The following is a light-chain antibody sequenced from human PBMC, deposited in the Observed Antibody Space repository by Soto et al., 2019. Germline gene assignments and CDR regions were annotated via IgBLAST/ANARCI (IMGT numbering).Light chain of an antibody. V-gene: IGLV2-14*01. Sequence: QSALTQPASVSGSPRQSITISCTGASSDVGGYTYVSWYQQHPGKAPKLIIYEVNNRPSGVSHRFSGSKSGNTASLTISGLQAEDEADYYCSSYTSSSTLHVFGTGTKVTVL. CDR3: SSYTSSSTLHV. CDR2: EVN. CDR1: SSDVGGYTY. J-gene: IGLJ1*01.